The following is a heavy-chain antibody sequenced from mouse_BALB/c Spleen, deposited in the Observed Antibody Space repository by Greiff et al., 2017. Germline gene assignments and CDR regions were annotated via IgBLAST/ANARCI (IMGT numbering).Heavy chain of an antibody. Sequence: LQQPGAELVKPGASVKMSCKASGYTFTSYNMHWVKQTPGQGLEWIGAIYPGNGDTSYNQKFKGKATLTADKSSSTAYMQLSSLTSEDSAVYYCALYYDYGFRYFDVWGAGTTVTVSS. CDR2: IYPGNGDT. CDR3: ALYYDYGFRYFDV. V-gene: IGHV1-12*01. J-gene: IGHJ1*01. CDR1: GYTFTSYN. D-gene: IGHD2-4*01.